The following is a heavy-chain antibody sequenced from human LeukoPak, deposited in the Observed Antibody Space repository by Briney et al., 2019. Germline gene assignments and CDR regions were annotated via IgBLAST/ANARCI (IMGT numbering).Heavy chain of an antibody. J-gene: IGHJ4*02. CDR2: INPSGGST. Sequence: SVKVSCKASGYTFTSYGISWVRQAPGQGLEWMGIINPSGGSTSYAQKFQGRVTMTRDMSTSTVYMELSSLRSEDTAVYYCAREDSFDYWGQGTLVTVSS. CDR3: AREDSFDY. CDR1: GYTFTSYG. V-gene: IGHV1-46*01.